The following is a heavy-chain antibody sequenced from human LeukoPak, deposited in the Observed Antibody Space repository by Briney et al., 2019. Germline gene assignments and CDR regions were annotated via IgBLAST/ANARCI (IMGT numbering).Heavy chain of an antibody. CDR2: INHSGTT. J-gene: IGHJ5*02. CDR3: ARRNYRTAAGFDP. D-gene: IGHD1-7*01. Sequence: PSETLSLTCAVYGDSFSGYYWSWIRQPPEKGLEWIGEINHSGTTNYNPSLESRVTISVDTSTNHFSLKLRSVTAADTAVYYCARRNYRTAAGFDPWGQGTLVTVSS. V-gene: IGHV4-34*01. CDR1: GDSFSGYY.